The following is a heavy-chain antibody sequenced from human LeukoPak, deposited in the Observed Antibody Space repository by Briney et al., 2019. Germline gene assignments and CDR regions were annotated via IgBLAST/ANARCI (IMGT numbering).Heavy chain of an antibody. V-gene: IGHV3-7*01. J-gene: IGHJ4*02. CDR1: GFTFSSYW. CDR2: IKQDGSEK. D-gene: IGHD6-6*01. CDR3: AREAHSSIAARPFDY. Sequence: GGSLRLSCAASGFTFSSYWMSWVRQAPGKGLEWVANIKQDGSEKYYVDSVEGRFTISRDNAKNSLYLQMNSLRAEDTAVYYCAREAHSSIAARPFDYWGQGTLVTVSS.